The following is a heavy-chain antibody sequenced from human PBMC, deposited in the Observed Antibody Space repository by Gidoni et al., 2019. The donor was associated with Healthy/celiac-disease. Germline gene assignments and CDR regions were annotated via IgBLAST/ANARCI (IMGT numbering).Heavy chain of an antibody. CDR1: GGSISSSSYY. CDR3: ARLEEVLGFGWVPLNYGMDV. Sequence: QLQLQESGPGLVKPSETLSLTCTVSGGSISSSSYYWGWIRQPPGKGLEWIGSIYYSGSTYYNPSLKSRVTISVDTSKNQFSLKLSSVTAADTAVYYCARLEEVLGFGWVPLNYGMDVWGQGTTVTVSS. J-gene: IGHJ6*02. D-gene: IGHD3-16*01. V-gene: IGHV4-39*01. CDR2: IYYSGST.